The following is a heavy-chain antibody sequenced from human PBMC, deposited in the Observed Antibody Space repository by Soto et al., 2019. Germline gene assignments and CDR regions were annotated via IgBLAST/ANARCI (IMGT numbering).Heavy chain of an antibody. D-gene: IGHD6-19*01. J-gene: IGHJ4*02. CDR2: IYHSGNT. CDR1: GGSISSSNW. CDR3: ARNLMQWGGGRY. Sequence: QVQLQESGPGLVKPSGTLSLTCAVSGGSISSSNWWSWVRQPPGRGREWMGEIYHSGNTNYNPSLKSRVHISVDKSKNQFSLKLSSVTAADTAVYYSARNLMQWGGGRYWGQGTLVTVSS. V-gene: IGHV4-4*02.